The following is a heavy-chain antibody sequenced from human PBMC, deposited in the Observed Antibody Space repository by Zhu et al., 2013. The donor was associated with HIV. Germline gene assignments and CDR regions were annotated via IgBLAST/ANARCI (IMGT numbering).Heavy chain of an antibody. J-gene: IGHJ6*02. CDR2: ISAYNGNT. CDR1: GYTFTSYG. Sequence: QVQLVQSGAEVKKPGASVKVSCKASGYTFTSYGISWVRQAPGQGLEWMGWISAYNGNTNYAQKLQGRVTMTTDTSTSTAYMELRSLRSDDTAVYYCARADIVVVPAAKDPIYYYYGMDVWGQGTTVTVSS. CDR3: ARADIVVVPAAKDPIYYYYGMDV. V-gene: IGHV1-18*04. D-gene: IGHD2-2*01.